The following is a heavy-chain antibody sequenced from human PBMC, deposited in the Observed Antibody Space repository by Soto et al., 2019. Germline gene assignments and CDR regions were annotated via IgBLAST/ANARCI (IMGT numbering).Heavy chain of an antibody. CDR2: ISGYNGHT. D-gene: IGHD6-19*01. Sequence: ASVKVSCKASGYTFTSYGISWVRQAPGQGLEWMGWISGYNGHTNYAHNLVGRVTMTTDTSTTTAYMELRSLRSDDTALYFCARDRDPPSIGWYVPAIVYYYYGMDVWGQGITVTVSS. CDR3: ARDRDPPSIGWYVPAIVYYYYGMDV. CDR1: GYTFTSYG. V-gene: IGHV1-18*04. J-gene: IGHJ6*02.